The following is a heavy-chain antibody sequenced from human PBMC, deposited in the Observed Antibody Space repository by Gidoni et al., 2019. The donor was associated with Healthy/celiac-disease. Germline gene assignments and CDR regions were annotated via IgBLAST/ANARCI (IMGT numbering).Heavy chain of an antibody. D-gene: IGHD3-9*01. CDR3: ARDRITIFCLAY. Sequence: GRFTISRDNSKNTLYLQMNSLRAEDTAVYYCARDRITIFCLAYWGQGTLVTVSS. J-gene: IGHJ4*02. V-gene: IGHV3-30*07.